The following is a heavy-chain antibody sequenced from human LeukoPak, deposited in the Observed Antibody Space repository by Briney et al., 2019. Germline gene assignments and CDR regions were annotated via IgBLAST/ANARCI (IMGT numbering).Heavy chain of an antibody. J-gene: IGHJ6*02. D-gene: IGHD6-19*01. V-gene: IGHV1-8*01. Sequence: ASVKVSCKASGYTFTSYDINWVRQATGQGLEWMGWMNPNSGNTGYAQKFQGRITMTRNTSISTAYMELSSLRSEDTAVYYCARGESSGWYAPIYYYYGMDVWGQGTTVTVSS. CDR1: GYTFTSYD. CDR3: ARGESSGWYAPIYYYYGMDV. CDR2: MNPNSGNT.